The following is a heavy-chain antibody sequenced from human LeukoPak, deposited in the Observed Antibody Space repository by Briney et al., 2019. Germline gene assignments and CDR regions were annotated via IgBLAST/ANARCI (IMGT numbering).Heavy chain of an antibody. Sequence: PGGSLRLSCAASGFTFSGSAMRWVRQASGKGLEWVGRIRSKANSYATAYAASVKGRFTISRDDSKNTAYLQMNSLKTEDTAVYYCTRNTGSYFNFDYWGQGTLVTVSS. D-gene: IGHD1-26*01. CDR2: IRSKANSYAT. CDR1: GFTFSGSA. CDR3: TRNTGSYFNFDY. V-gene: IGHV3-73*01. J-gene: IGHJ4*02.